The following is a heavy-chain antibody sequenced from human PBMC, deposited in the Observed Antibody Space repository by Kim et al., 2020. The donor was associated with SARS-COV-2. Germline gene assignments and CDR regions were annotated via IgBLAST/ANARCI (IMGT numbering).Heavy chain of an antibody. CDR3: ARDHAPRGPLGMDV. CDR1: GGTFSSYA. CDR2: IIPIFGTA. Sequence: SVKVSCKASGGTFSSYAISWVRQAPGQGLEWMGGIIPIFGTANYAQKFQGRVTITADESTSTAYMELSSLRSEDTAVYYCARDHAPRGPLGMDVWGQGTTVTVSS. D-gene: IGHD6-25*01. V-gene: IGHV1-69*13. J-gene: IGHJ6*02.